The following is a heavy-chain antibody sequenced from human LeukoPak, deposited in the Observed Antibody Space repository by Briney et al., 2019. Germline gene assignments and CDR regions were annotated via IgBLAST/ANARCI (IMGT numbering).Heavy chain of an antibody. D-gene: IGHD3-22*01. J-gene: IGHJ4*02. Sequence: PGGSLRLSCGASGFTFSSYGMPRVPQAPGKGLEWVQVIWYDGSNKYYADSVKGRFTISRDNSKITLYLQMNSLRAEDTAVYYCARDREYYDSRGSDYWGQGTLVTVSS. CDR3: ARDREYYDSRGSDY. V-gene: IGHV3-33*01. CDR1: GFTFSSYG. CDR2: IWYDGSNK.